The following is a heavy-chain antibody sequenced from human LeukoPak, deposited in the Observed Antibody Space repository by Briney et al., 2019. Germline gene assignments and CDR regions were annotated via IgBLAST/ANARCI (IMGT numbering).Heavy chain of an antibody. CDR2: ISTAGDT. Sequence: GGSLRLSWAASGFTFSRYDMHWVSQVTGKGLEWVSAISTAGDTYYPGSVKGRFTVSRENAKNSLYLQMNSLSAGDTAVYYCARDISGGYDGLDVWGQGTTVTVSS. V-gene: IGHV3-13*04. CDR3: ARDISGGYDGLDV. J-gene: IGHJ6*02. CDR1: GFTFSRYD. D-gene: IGHD3-22*01.